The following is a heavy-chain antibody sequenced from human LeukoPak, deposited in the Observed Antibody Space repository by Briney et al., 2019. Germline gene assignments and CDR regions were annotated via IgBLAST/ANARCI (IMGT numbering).Heavy chain of an antibody. CDR3: ATARGVFDI. CDR2: IYSGGST. J-gene: IGHJ3*02. V-gene: IGHV3-66*01. Sequence: GGSLRLSCAASGFTVSSNYMTWVRQAPGKGLEWVSVIYSGGSTYYTDTVKGRFTISRDNSKNTLYLQMNNLRAEDTAVYYCATARGVFDIWGQGTMVTVSS. CDR1: GFTVSSNY. D-gene: IGHD2-15*01.